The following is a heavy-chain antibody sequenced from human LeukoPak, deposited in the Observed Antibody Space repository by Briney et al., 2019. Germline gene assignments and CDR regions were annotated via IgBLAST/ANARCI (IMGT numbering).Heavy chain of an antibody. CDR3: AKDLEGAKRPFDS. D-gene: IGHD1-26*01. CDR2: ISGSGGST. Sequence: GGSLRLSCAASGFSFSSYAMNWVRQAPGKGLEWVSVISGSGGSTDSADSVKGRFTISRDNSKNTLYLQMNSLRAEDTAVYYCAKDLEGAKRPFDSWGQGTLVTVSS. CDR1: GFSFSSYA. V-gene: IGHV3-23*01. J-gene: IGHJ4*02.